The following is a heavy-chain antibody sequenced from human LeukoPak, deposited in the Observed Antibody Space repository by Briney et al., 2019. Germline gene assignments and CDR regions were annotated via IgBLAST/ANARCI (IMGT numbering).Heavy chain of an antibody. CDR1: GYTFTVYY. CDR3: ARDFRKYGDYVDWFDP. J-gene: IGHJ5*02. Sequence: SVKVSCKASGYTFTVYYMHWVRQAPGQGLEWMGRIIPILGIANYAQKFQGRVTITADKSTSTAYMELSSLRSEDTAVYYCARDFRKYGDYVDWFDPWGQGTLVTVSS. D-gene: IGHD4-17*01. CDR2: IIPILGIA. V-gene: IGHV1-69*04.